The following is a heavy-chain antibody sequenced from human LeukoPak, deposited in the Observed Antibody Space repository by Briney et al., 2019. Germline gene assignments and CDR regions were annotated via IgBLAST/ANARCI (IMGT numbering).Heavy chain of an antibody. J-gene: IGHJ6*03. Sequence: GGSLRLSCAASGFTFSSYEMNWVRQAPGKGLEWVSSISSSSSYIYYADSVKGRFTISRDNAKNSLYLQMNSLRAEDTAVYYCARDRRTTVTTSDYYYYMDVWGKGTTVTVSS. CDR3: ARDRRTTVTTSDYYYYMDV. CDR1: GFTFSSYE. CDR2: ISSSSSYI. D-gene: IGHD4-17*01. V-gene: IGHV3-21*01.